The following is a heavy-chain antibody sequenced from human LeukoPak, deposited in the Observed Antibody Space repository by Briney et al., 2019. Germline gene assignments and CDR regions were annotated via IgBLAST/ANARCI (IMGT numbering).Heavy chain of an antibody. Sequence: GGSLRLSCAASGFTFSDSLMSWVRQAPGKGLEWVANMNQDGSAKGYVDSVKGRFTISRDNARNSLYLQMSSLRPEDTAVYYCATYTHWVAGDVWGQGTTVTVSS. D-gene: IGHD3-16*01. CDR3: ATYTHWVAGDV. V-gene: IGHV3-7*01. CDR2: MNQDGSAK. J-gene: IGHJ6*02. CDR1: GFTFSDSL.